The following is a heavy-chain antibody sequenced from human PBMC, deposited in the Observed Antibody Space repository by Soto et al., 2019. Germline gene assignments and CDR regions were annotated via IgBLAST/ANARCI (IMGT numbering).Heavy chain of an antibody. V-gene: IGHV3-23*01. Sequence: LRLSCAASGFTFSSYAMSWVRQAPGKGLEWVSAISGSGGSTYYADSVKGRFTISRDNSKNTLYLQMNSLRAEDTAVYYCAKPWGEWPSPYYFDYWGQGTLVTVSS. D-gene: IGHD3-16*01. CDR1: GFTFSSYA. CDR3: AKPWGEWPSPYYFDY. CDR2: ISGSGGST. J-gene: IGHJ4*02.